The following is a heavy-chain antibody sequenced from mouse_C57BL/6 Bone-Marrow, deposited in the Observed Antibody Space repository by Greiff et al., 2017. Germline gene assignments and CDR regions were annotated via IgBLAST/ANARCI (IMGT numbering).Heavy chain of an antibody. D-gene: IGHD1-1*01. CDR1: GYTFTDYE. Sequence: VQLQQSGAELVRPGASVTLSCKASGYTFTDYEMHWVKQTPVHGLEWIGAIDPETGGTASNQKFKGKAILTADKSSSTAYMELRSLTSEDSAVYYWTRWAFYYGSSCFDYWGQGTTRTGSA. J-gene: IGHJ2*01. CDR3: TRWAFYYGSSCFDY. CDR2: IDPETGGT. V-gene: IGHV1-15*01.